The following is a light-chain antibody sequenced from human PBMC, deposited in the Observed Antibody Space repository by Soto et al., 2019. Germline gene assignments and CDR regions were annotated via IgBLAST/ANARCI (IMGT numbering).Light chain of an antibody. CDR2: KVS. V-gene: IGKV2-30*01. CDR1: QSLAYSDGNTY. J-gene: IGKJ4*01. CDR3: MQGTHWPLT. Sequence: DVVMTQSPLSLPVTLGQPASISCRSSQSLAYSDGNTYLNWFQQRPGQSPRRLIYKVSNRDSGVPDRFSGSGSGTDFTLKISRVEAEDVGVYYCMQGTHWPLTFGGGTTVEIK.